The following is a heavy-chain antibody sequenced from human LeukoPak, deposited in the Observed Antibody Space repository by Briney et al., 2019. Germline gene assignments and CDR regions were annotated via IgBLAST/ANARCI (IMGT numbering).Heavy chain of an antibody. CDR3: ARDPFPDSSGYYPSPGY. J-gene: IGHJ4*02. CDR2: ISSSSSYT. D-gene: IGHD3-22*01. CDR1: GFTFSDYY. Sequence: GGSLRPSGAASGFTFSDYYMSWIRQAPGKGLEWVSYISSSSSYTNYADSVKGRFTISRDNAKNSLYLQMNSLRAEDTAVYYCARDPFPDSSGYYPSPGYWGQGTLVTVSS. V-gene: IGHV3-11*06.